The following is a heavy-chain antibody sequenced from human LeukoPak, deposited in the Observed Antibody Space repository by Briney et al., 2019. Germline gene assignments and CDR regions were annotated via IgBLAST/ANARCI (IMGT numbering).Heavy chain of an antibody. V-gene: IGHV4-34*01. CDR1: GGSFSGYY. J-gene: IGHJ5*02. CDR2: INHSGST. D-gene: IGHD2-2*02. Sequence: KPSETLSLTCAVYGGSFSGYYWSWIRQPPGKGLEWIGEINHSGSTNYNPSLKSRVTISVDTSKNQFSLKLSSVTAADTAVYYCARIIIYCSSTSCYTFPLSATTWFDPWGQGTLVTVSS. CDR3: ARIIIYCSSTSCYTFPLSATTWFDP.